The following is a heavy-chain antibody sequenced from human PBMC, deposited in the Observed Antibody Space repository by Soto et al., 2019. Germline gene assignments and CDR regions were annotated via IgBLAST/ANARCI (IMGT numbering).Heavy chain of an antibody. V-gene: IGHV1-46*01. CDR1: GYTFTSYY. D-gene: IGHD3-3*01. Sequence: ASVKVSCKASGYTFTSYYMHWVRQAPGQGLEWMGIINPSGGSTSYAQKFQGRVTMTRDTSTSTVYMELSSLRSGDTAVYYCARGRTIFGVVIITTYSDYWGQGTLVTVSS. CDR3: ARGRTIFGVVIITTYSDY. J-gene: IGHJ4*02. CDR2: INPSGGST.